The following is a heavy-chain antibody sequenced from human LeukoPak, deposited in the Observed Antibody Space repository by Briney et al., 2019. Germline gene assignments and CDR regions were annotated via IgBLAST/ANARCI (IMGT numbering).Heavy chain of an antibody. J-gene: IGHJ4*02. D-gene: IGHD5-18*01. CDR2: INPNSGGT. Sequence: ASVKVSCKASGYTFTAYYMHWVRQAPGQGPEWMGWINPNSGGTNYAQKFQGRVTMTRDTSISTAYMELSSLRSDDTAVYYCASTAMVFDPFDYWGQGTLVTVSS. CDR1: GYTFTAYY. CDR3: ASTAMVFDPFDY. V-gene: IGHV1-2*02.